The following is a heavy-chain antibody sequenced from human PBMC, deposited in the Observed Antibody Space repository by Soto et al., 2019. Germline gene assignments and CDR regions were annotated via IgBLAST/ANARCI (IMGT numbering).Heavy chain of an antibody. CDR2: ISSSSDKT. Sequence: LVESGGALVYPGGSLRLSCIASGFSFSDYSMNWVRQAPGKGLQWVSYISSSSDKTYYADSVKGRFTVSRDNAKNALFLEMNSLRVDDTATYYCARLPKGSLVTAWGQGTRVTVSS. CDR1: GFSFSDYS. CDR3: ARLPKGSLVTA. J-gene: IGHJ4*02. D-gene: IGHD2-21*02. V-gene: IGHV3-48*01.